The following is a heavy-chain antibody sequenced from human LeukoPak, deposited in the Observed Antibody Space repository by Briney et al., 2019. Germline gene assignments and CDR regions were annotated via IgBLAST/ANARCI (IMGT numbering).Heavy chain of an antibody. J-gene: IGHJ4*02. CDR3: ASSSGGDFWSGYRLYFDN. CDR2: ISYSGST. CDR1: GGSISSGDYY. V-gene: IGHV4-30-4*01. Sequence: NPSETLSLTCTVSGGSISSGDYYWSWIRQAPGKGLEWIGYISYSGSTFHNPSLKSRLIISADASKNQFSLKLSSVTAADTAVYYCASSSGGDFWSGYRLYFDNWGRGTLVTVSA. D-gene: IGHD3-3*01.